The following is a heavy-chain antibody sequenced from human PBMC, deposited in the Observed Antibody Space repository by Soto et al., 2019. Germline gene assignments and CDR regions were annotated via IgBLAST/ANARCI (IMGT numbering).Heavy chain of an antibody. CDR3: ARDFTDSSGPTLGMGV. CDR2: IYYSGST. Sequence: PSQTISLPCTVSGDSISSGGYYCKWIRQHPGKGLEWIGYIYYSGSTYYNPSLKSRVTISVDTSKSQFSLKLSSVTAADTAVYYCARDFTDSSGPTLGMGVWGQGTTVTVSS. CDR1: GDSISSGGYY. D-gene: IGHD6-19*01. V-gene: IGHV4-31*03. J-gene: IGHJ6*02.